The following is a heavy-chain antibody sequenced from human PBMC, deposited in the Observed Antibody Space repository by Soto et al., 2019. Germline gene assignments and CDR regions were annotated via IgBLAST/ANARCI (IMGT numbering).Heavy chain of an antibody. CDR1: GFTFSDYY. Sequence: LGGSLRLSCAASGFTFSDYYMSWIRQAPGKGLEWVSYISSSGSTIYYADSVKGRFTISRDNAKNSLYLQMNSLRAEDTAVYYCARDVDYYDSSGYYYYYYGMDVWGQGTTVTVSS. D-gene: IGHD3-22*01. CDR3: ARDVDYYDSSGYYYYYYGMDV. J-gene: IGHJ6*02. V-gene: IGHV3-11*01. CDR2: ISSSGSTI.